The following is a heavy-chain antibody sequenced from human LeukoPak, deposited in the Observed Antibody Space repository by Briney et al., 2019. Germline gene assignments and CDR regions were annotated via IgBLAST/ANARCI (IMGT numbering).Heavy chain of an antibody. CDR1: GGSIGSGTYY. CDR2: ISSTTPGT. J-gene: IGHJ4*02. D-gene: IGHD2-21*01. Sequence: ETLSLTCTVSGGSIGSGTYYWSWVRQAPGKGLAWVSAISSTTPGTYHADSVRGRFTISRDSSKNTLYLQMNSLRAEDAAVYYCAKAPVTSCRGAYCYPFDSWGQGTLVTVSS. CDR3: AKAPVTSCRGAYCYPFDS. V-gene: IGHV3-23*01.